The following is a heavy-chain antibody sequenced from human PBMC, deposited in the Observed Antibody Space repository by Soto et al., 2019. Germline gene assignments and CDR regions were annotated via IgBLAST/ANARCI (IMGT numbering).Heavy chain of an antibody. J-gene: IGHJ5*02. Sequence: AASVKVSCKASGGSFSSYTISWVRQAPGQGLEWMGRIIPILGIANYAQKFQGRVTITADKSTSTAYMELSSLRSEDTAVYYCARDSYYYGSGSYNNWFDPWGQGTLVTVSS. V-gene: IGHV1-69*04. CDR3: ARDSYYYGSGSYNNWFDP. CDR2: IIPILGIA. D-gene: IGHD3-10*01. CDR1: GGSFSSYT.